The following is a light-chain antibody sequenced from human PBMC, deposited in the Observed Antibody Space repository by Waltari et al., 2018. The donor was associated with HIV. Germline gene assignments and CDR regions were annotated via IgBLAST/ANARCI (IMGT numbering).Light chain of an antibody. V-gene: IGLV4-3*01. J-gene: IGLJ1*01. CDR2: IKSDGSH. Sequence: LPVLTQPPSASALLGASITLTCTLSSEHRTYTIEWYQQRPGRSPQYIMKIKSDGSHTKGDGIPDRSLILSNLQADDEAEYHCGESHTIDGQVGYVFGTGTKVTVL. CDR1: SEHRTYT. CDR3: GESHTIDGQVGYV.